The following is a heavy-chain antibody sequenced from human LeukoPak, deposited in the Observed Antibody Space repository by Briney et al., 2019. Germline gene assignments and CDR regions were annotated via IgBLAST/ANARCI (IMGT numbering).Heavy chain of an antibody. J-gene: IGHJ5*02. Sequence: GRSLRLSCAASGFTFSSYAMSWVRQAPGKGLEWVSAISGSGGSTYYADSVKGRFTISRDNSKNTLYLQMNSLRAEDTAVYYCGKEVAAIRGNWFDPWGEGTLVTVSS. CDR3: GKEVAAIRGNWFDP. CDR2: ISGSGGST. D-gene: IGHD5-12*01. V-gene: IGHV3-23*01. CDR1: GFTFSSYA.